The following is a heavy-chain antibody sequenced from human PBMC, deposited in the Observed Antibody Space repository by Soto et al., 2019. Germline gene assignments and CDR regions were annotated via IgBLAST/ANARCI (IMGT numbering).Heavy chain of an antibody. CDR1: GFKFSTYG. CDR3: AKGLVGYVFGVQDYYFGMDV. D-gene: IGHD1-26*01. CDR2: ISYDGNNK. Sequence: QVQLVESGGGVVQPGRSLRLSCGASGFKFSTYGMHWVRQAPGKGLEWVAVISYDGNNKDSADSVTGRFTISRDNSKNTSYLQMTSLRAEDTAVYYCAKGLVGYVFGVQDYYFGMDVWGQGTTVAVSS. V-gene: IGHV3-30*18. J-gene: IGHJ6*02.